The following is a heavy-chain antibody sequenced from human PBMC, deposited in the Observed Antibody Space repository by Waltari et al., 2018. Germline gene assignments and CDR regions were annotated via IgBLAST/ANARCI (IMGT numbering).Heavy chain of an antibody. D-gene: IGHD3-3*01. CDR2: IYSGGST. Sequence: EVQLVESGGGLIQPGGSLRLACAASGFTVSRKQMSRVRQAPGKGLEWVSVIYSGGSTYYADSVKGRFTISRDNSKNTLYLQMNSLRAEDTAVYYCARGFSGWHFDYWGQGTLVTVSS. V-gene: IGHV3-53*01. CDR3: ARGFSGWHFDY. J-gene: IGHJ4*02. CDR1: GFTVSRKQ.